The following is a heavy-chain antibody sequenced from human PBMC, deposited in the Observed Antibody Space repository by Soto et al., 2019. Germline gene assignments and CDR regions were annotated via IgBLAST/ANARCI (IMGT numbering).Heavy chain of an antibody. D-gene: IGHD6-13*01. J-gene: IGHJ5*01. CDR1: GGSISRYY. CDR3: SRVTEAAVTLWFDP. CDR2: IYYSXST. Sequence: SETISLSCTVSGGSISRYYWSWIRQPPGKGVEWIGYIYYSXSTNYNPCLKSGVTISVDTSKNQFSLKLSSVTAADTAVYYCSRVTEAAVTLWFDPWGQGTTVTVSS. V-gene: IGHV4-59*01.